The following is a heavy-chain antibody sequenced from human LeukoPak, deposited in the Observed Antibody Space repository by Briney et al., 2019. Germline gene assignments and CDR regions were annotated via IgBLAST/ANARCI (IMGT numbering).Heavy chain of an antibody. CDR2: IIPIFGTA. CDR3: AILVVWGSGSYYGNDY. CDR1: GGTFSSYA. V-gene: IGHV1-69*01. J-gene: IGHJ4*02. D-gene: IGHD3-10*01. Sequence: SVKVSCKASGGTFSSYAISWVRQAPGQGLEWMGGIIPIFGTANYAQKFQGRVTITADESTSTAYMELSSLRSEDTAVYYCAILVVWGSGSYYGNDYWGQGTLVTVSS.